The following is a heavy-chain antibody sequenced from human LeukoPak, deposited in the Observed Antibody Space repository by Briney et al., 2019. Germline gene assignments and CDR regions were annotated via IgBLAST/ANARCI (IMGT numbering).Heavy chain of an antibody. V-gene: IGHV4-30-4*08. D-gene: IGHD1-26*01. CDR2: IYFSGST. J-gene: IGHJ4*02. Sequence: SKTLSLTCTVSGGSISSGDYDWSWIRQPPGKGLEWIGYIYFSGSTYYNPSLKSRVTISVDTSKNQFSLKLSSVTAADTAVYYCARWSYRLYFDYWGQGTLVTVSS. CDR3: ARWSYRLYFDY. CDR1: GGSISSGDYD.